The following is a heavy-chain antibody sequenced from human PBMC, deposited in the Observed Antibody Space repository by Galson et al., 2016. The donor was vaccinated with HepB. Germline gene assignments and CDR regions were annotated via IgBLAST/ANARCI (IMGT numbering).Heavy chain of an antibody. CDR2: INRDGST. J-gene: IGHJ6*02. CDR3: AVGYYDFWSGVNYGMDV. Sequence: SETLSLTCAVYGGSFSGHHWTWIRQSPGKGLEWIGEINRDGSTNYNPSLKSRVTISVDTSKNQFSLNLTSVTAADTAVYYCAVGYYDFWSGVNYGMDVWGQGTTVTVSS. V-gene: IGHV4-34*01. CDR1: GGSFSGHH. D-gene: IGHD3-3*01.